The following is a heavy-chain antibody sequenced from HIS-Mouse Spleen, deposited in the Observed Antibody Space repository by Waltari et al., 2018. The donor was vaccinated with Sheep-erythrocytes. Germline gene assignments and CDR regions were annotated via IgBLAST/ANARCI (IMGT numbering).Heavy chain of an antibody. CDR1: GFTFSSYS. CDR2: ISSSSSTI. V-gene: IGHV3-48*01. Sequence: SAASGFTFSSYSMNWVRQAPGKGLEWVSYISSSSSTIYYADSVKGRFTISRDNAKNSRYLQMNSLRAEDTAVYYCAREDGYCSGGSCYFDYWGQGTLVTVSS. D-gene: IGHD2-15*01. CDR3: AREDGYCSGGSCYFDY. J-gene: IGHJ4*02.